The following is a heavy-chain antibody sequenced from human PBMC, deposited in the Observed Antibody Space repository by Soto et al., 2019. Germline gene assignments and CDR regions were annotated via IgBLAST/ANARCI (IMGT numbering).Heavy chain of an antibody. V-gene: IGHV3-21*01. CDR3: ARDGVTGDAVDAFDI. D-gene: IGHD7-27*01. J-gene: IGHJ3*02. CDR1: GFTFSSYS. CDR2: ISSSSSYI. Sequence: GGSLRLSCAASGFTFSSYSMNWVRQAPGKGLEWVSSISSSSSYIYYADSVKGRFTISRDNAKNSLYLQMNSLRDKDTAVYYCARDGVTGDAVDAFDIWGQGTMVTVSS.